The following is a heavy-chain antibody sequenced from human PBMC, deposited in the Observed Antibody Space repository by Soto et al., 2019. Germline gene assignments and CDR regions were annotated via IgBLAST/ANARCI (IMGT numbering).Heavy chain of an antibody. CDR1: GFTFSSYS. Sequence: GGSLRLSCAASGFTFSSYSMNWVRQAPGKGLEWVSSISSSSSYIYYADSVKGRFTISRDNAKNSLYLQMNSLRAEDTAVYYCARDPSRPDYYDSSGYRYYYYGMDVWGQGTTVTVSS. CDR2: ISSSSSYI. D-gene: IGHD3-22*01. V-gene: IGHV3-21*01. J-gene: IGHJ6*02. CDR3: ARDPSRPDYYDSSGYRYYYYGMDV.